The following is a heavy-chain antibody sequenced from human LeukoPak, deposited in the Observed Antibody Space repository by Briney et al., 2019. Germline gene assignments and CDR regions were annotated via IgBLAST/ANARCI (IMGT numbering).Heavy chain of an antibody. CDR2: INGRSTIT. CDR3: ARDDLTTVTTYVVGDY. V-gene: IGHV3-48*01. D-gene: IGHD4-17*01. J-gene: IGHJ4*02. Sequence: GGSLRLSCAASGFTFTMFGMNWVRQAPGKGLEWVSYINGRSTITYYADSVQGRFTISRDNSKNTLYLQMNSLRAEDTAVYYCARDDLTTVTTYVVGDYWGQGTLVTVSS. CDR1: GFTFTMFG.